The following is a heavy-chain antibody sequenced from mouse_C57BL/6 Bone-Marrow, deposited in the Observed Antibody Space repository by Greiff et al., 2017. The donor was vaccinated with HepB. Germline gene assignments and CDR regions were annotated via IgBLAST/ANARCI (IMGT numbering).Heavy chain of an antibody. CDR1: GYAFSSSW. CDR2: IYPGDGDT. D-gene: IGHD2-1*01. V-gene: IGHV1-82*01. CDR3: ARRDYGNFYWYFDV. Sequence: VQLQGSGPELVKPGASVKISCKASGYAFSSSWMNWVKQRPGKGLEWIGRIYPGDGDTNYNGKFKGKATLTADKSSSTAYMQLSSLTSEDSAVYFCARRDYGNFYWYFDVWGTGTTVTVSS. J-gene: IGHJ1*03.